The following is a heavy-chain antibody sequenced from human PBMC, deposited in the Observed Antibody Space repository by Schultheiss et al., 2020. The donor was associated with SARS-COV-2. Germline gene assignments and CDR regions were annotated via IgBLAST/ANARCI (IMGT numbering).Heavy chain of an antibody. J-gene: IGHJ3*02. D-gene: IGHD3-16*01. Sequence: GGSLRLSCAASGFTFSTYDMHWVRQPTGKGLEWVSGIGTFGDTYYPDSVKGRFTISRENAKNSLYLQMDSLRGDDTAVYYCAKDWALASNGRAFDIWGQGTMVTVSS. CDR1: GFTFSTYD. CDR2: IGTFGDT. V-gene: IGHV3-13*01. CDR3: AKDWALASNGRAFDI.